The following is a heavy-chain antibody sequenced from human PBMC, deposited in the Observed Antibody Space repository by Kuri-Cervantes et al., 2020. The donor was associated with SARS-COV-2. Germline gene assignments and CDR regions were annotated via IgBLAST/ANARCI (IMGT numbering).Heavy chain of an antibody. J-gene: IGHJ6*02. CDR1: GLTFSSYW. V-gene: IGHV3-21*01. CDR2: ISSSSSYI. CDR3: ARDPTAGRLRYFDWFSSGPSNYYGMDV. D-gene: IGHD3-9*01. Sequence: GGSLRLSCAASGLTFSSYWMSWVRQAPGKGLEWVSSISSSSSYIYYADSVKGRFTISRDNAKNSLYLQMNSLRAEDTAVYYCARDPTAGRLRYFDWFSSGPSNYYGMDVWGQGTTVTVSS.